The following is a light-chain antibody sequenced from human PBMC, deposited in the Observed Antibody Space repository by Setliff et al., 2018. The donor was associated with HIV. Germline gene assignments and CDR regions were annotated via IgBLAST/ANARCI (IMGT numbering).Light chain of an antibody. CDR1: QSVFYGSNNKNY. Sequence: DIVMTQSPDSLAVSLGERATINCQSSQSVFYGSNNKNYLAWYQHKPGQPPKLLIYWASTRESGVPDRFSGSGSGTDFTLTISSLQAEDVAVYYCQQYYSTPVTFGQGTKVDIK. J-gene: IGKJ1*01. V-gene: IGKV4-1*01. CDR2: WAS. CDR3: QQYYSTPVT.